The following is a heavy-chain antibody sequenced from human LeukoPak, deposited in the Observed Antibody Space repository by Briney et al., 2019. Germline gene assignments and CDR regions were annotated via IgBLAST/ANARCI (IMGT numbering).Heavy chain of an antibody. J-gene: IGHJ4*02. V-gene: IGHV4-59*08. D-gene: IGHD3-22*01. CDR2: IYYSGST. CDR1: GGSISSYY. CDR3: ARQPERSGSQIYFDY. Sequence: PSETLSLTCTVSGGSISSYYWSWIRQPPGKGLEWIGYIYYSGSTNYNPSLMSRVTISVDTSKNQFSLKLSSVTAADTAVYYCARQPERSGSQIYFDYWGQGTLVTVSS.